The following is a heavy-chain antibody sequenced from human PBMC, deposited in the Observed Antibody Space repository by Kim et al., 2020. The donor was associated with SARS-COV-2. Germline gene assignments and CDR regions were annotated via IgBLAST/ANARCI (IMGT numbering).Heavy chain of an antibody. D-gene: IGHD3-10*01. J-gene: IGHJ6*02. Sequence: GGSLRLSCAASGFTFSSYWMSWVRQAPGKGLEWVANIKQDGSEKYYVDSVKGRFTISRDNAKNSLYLQMNSLRAEDTAVYYCATVRGLMVRGVSYYYGMDVWGQGTTVTVSS. V-gene: IGHV3-7*01. CDR2: IKQDGSEK. CDR1: GFTFSSYW. CDR3: ATVRGLMVRGVSYYYGMDV.